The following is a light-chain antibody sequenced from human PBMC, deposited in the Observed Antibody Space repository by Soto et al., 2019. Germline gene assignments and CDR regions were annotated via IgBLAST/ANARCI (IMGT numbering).Light chain of an antibody. V-gene: IGKV1-5*03. Sequence: EIKMSQFTSTLSVSVGDRVNITCQASQDLSYVLNWYQHKPGKAPKLLIYKASSLESGVPSRFRGSGSGTEVTLTIISLQPDDFVTYYCQQYNSYSWTFGQGTKVDIK. J-gene: IGKJ1*01. CDR3: QQYNSYSWT. CDR1: QDLSYV. CDR2: KAS.